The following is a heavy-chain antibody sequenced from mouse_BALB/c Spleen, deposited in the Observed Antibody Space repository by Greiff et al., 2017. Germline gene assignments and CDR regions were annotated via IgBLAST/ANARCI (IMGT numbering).Heavy chain of an antibody. J-gene: IGHJ2*01. CDR3: ARTYDYDEYYFDY. Sequence: VKLMESGPGLVAPSQSLSITCTVSGFSLTSYGVHWVRQPPGKGLEWLGVIWAGGSTNYNSALMSRLSISKDNSKSQVFLKMNSLQTDDTAMYYCARTYDYDEYYFDYWGQGTTLTVSS. V-gene: IGHV2-9*02. D-gene: IGHD2-4*01. CDR2: IWAGGST. CDR1: GFSLTSYG.